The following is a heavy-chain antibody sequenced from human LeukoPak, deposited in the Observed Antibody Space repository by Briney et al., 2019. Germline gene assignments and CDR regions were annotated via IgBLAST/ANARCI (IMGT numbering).Heavy chain of an antibody. CDR3: ARHLATTVTRGYSCHPMDV. J-gene: IGHJ6*03. Sequence: PSETLSLTCTASGASISTYYWSWIRQPPGEGLEWIAYIAPSGSAVYNPSLNSRLTVSVDTSKNQFSLKLNFVTAADTAVYYCARHLATTVTRGYSCHPMDVWGKGTTVSVSS. D-gene: IGHD4-17*01. CDR1: GASISTYY. CDR2: IAPSGSA. V-gene: IGHV4-4*09.